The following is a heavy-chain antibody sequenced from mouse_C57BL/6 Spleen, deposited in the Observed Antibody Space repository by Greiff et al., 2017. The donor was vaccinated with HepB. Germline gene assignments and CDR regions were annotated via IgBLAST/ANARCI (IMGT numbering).Heavy chain of an antibody. CDR2: INPSTGGT. Sequence: VQLKESGPELVKPGASVKISCKASGYSFTGYYMNWVKQSPEKSLEWIGEINPSTGGTTYNQKFKAKATLTVDKSSSTAYMQLKSLTSEDSAVYYCARSGPTGTVDYWGQGTTLTVSS. D-gene: IGHD4-1*02. CDR3: ARSGPTGTVDY. J-gene: IGHJ2*01. CDR1: GYSFTGYY. V-gene: IGHV1-42*01.